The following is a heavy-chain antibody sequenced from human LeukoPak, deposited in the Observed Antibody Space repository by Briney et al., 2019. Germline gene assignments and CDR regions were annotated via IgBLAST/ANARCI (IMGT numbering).Heavy chain of an antibody. Sequence: TGGSLRLSCAASGFTFSSYAMHWVRQAPGKGLEWVAVISYDGSNKYYADSVKGRFTISRDNSKNTLYLQMNSLRAEDTAVYYCARDPGLTGTFSDYWGQGTLVTVSS. CDR3: ARDPGLTGTFSDY. CDR1: GFTFSSYA. V-gene: IGHV3-30-3*01. D-gene: IGHD1-20*01. CDR2: ISYDGSNK. J-gene: IGHJ4*02.